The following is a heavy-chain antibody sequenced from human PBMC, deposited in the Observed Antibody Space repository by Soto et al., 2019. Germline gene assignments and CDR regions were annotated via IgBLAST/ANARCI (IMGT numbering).Heavy chain of an antibody. CDR2: ISWNSGSI. Sequence: GGSLRLSCAASGFTFDDYAMHWVRQAPGKGLEWVSGISWNSGSIGYADSVKGRFTISRDNAKNSLYLQMNSLRAEDTALYYCAKDIHITMIVHGYFQHWGQGTLVTVSS. J-gene: IGHJ1*01. CDR1: GFTFDDYA. CDR3: AKDIHITMIVHGYFQH. D-gene: IGHD3-22*01. V-gene: IGHV3-9*01.